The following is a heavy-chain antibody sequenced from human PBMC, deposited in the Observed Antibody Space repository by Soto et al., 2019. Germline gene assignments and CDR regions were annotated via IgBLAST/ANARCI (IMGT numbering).Heavy chain of an antibody. V-gene: IGHV3-30*18. CDR1: GFTFSSYG. CDR2: ISYDGSNK. Sequence: GGSLRLSCAASGFTFSSYGMHWVRQAPGKGLEWVAVISYDGSNKYYADSVKDRFTISRDNSKNTLYLQMNSLRAEDRAVYYCAKDRGGSGSYYFDDWGQGTLVTVSS. J-gene: IGHJ4*02. CDR3: AKDRGGSGSYYFDD. D-gene: IGHD1-26*01.